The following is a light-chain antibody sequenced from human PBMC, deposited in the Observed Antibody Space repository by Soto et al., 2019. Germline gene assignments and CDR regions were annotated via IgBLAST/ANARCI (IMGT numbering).Light chain of an antibody. CDR1: QSVSSN. CDR2: GAS. J-gene: IGKJ1*01. CDR3: QLHNNLPPWT. Sequence: EIVMTQSPATLSVSPGERATLSCRASQSVSSNLAWYQQRPGQAPRLLIYGASTRATGIPARFSGSGSGTEFTPTISSLQSEDFAVYYCQLHNNLPPWTFGQGTKVEIK. V-gene: IGKV3-15*01.